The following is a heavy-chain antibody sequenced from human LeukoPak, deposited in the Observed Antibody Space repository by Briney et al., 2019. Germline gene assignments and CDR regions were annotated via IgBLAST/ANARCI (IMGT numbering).Heavy chain of an antibody. Sequence: ASVKVSCKTSGYSFSDHYIHWVRQAPGQGFEWMGWINPTSGVTNSAQKFQDRVTMTRDTSIGTAYMELNRLTYDDTAVYFCVRGAAGSHWGQGTLVTVSS. J-gene: IGHJ4*02. D-gene: IGHD6-13*01. V-gene: IGHV1-2*02. CDR3: VRGAAGSH. CDR1: GYSFSDHY. CDR2: INPTSGVT.